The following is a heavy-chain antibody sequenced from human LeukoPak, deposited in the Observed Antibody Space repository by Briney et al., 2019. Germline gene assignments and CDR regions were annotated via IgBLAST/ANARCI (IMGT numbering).Heavy chain of an antibody. CDR2: INSDGSIT. CDR1: GFTFTTYW. CDR3: ASDAVDTANAV. Sequence: KTGGSLRLSCAASGFTFTTYWMHWVRQAPGKGLVWVSHINSDGSITSYADSVKGRFTISRDNAKNTLYLQMNSLRAEDTAVYYCASDAVDTANAVWGQGTTVTVSS. V-gene: IGHV3-74*01. D-gene: IGHD5-18*01. J-gene: IGHJ6*02.